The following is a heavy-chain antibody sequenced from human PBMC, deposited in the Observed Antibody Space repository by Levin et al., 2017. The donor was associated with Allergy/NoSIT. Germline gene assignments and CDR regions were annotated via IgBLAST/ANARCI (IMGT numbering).Heavy chain of an antibody. CDR3: AKDRTGNY. CDR1: GFTFSSYS. V-gene: IGHV3-48*01. J-gene: IGHJ4*02. Sequence: GASVKVSCAASGFTFSSYSMNWVRQAPGKGLEWISYISSSSSTMYADSVKGRFTISRDNAKNSLFLQMNSLRAEDTAVYYCAKDRTGNYWGQGTLVTVSS. D-gene: IGHD3-10*01. CDR2: ISSSSST.